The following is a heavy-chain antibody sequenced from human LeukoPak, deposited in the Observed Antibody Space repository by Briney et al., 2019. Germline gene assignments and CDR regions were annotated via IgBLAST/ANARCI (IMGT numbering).Heavy chain of an antibody. Sequence: PSETLSLTCTVSGGSISSYYWSWIRQPPGKGLEWIGYIYYSGSTNYNPSLKSRVTISVDTSKNQFSLKLSSVTAADTAVYYCARSPVVKSSGAPYYYYMDVWGKGTTVTVSS. V-gene: IGHV4-59*01. J-gene: IGHJ6*03. D-gene: IGHD4-23*01. CDR2: IYYSGST. CDR3: ARSPVVKSSGAPYYYYMDV. CDR1: GGSISSYY.